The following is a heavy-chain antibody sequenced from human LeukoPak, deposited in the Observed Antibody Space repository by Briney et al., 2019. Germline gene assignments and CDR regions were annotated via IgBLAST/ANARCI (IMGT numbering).Heavy chain of an antibody. Sequence: SETLSLTCTVSGGSISSYYWSWIRQPPVKGLEWIGYIYYSGSTNYNPSLKSRVTISVDTSKNQFSLKLSSVTAADTAVYYCARHGLGYYYGMDVWGQGTTVTVSS. D-gene: IGHD3-10*01. CDR2: IYYSGST. CDR3: ARHGLGYYYGMDV. J-gene: IGHJ6*02. CDR1: GGSISSYY. V-gene: IGHV4-59*08.